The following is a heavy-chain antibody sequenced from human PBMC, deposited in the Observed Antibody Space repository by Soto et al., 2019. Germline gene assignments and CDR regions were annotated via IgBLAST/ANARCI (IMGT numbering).Heavy chain of an antibody. CDR3: ARGGVRGVIKGKGYYMDV. V-gene: IGHV4-59*01. Sequence: SETLSLTCTVSGGSISSYYWSWIRQPPGKGLEWIGYIYYSGSTNYNPSLKSRVTISVDTSKNQFSLKLSSVTAADTSVYYCARGGVRGVIKGKGYYMDVWGKGTTVTVSS. J-gene: IGHJ6*03. CDR1: GGSISSYY. D-gene: IGHD3-10*01. CDR2: IYYSGST.